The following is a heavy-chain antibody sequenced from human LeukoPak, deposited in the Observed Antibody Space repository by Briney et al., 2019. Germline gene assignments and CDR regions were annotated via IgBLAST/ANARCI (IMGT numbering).Heavy chain of an antibody. Sequence: GGSLRLSCVVSGFTFSTCWMSWVRQAPGKGLEWVANIMQDGGWKQDVDSVKGRFTISRDSAKNSLFLQMNSLRAEDTAVYYCAIYYHDNWAFQYWGQGTLVTVSS. CDR1: GFTFSTCW. CDR2: IMQDGGWK. D-gene: IGHD3-22*01. J-gene: IGHJ1*01. V-gene: IGHV3-7*05. CDR3: AIYYHDNWAFQY.